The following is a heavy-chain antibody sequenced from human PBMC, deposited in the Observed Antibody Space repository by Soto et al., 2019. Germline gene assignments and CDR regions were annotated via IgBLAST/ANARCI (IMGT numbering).Heavy chain of an antibody. Sequence: SETLSLTCTVSGSSISSSSYYWGWIRQPPGKRLEWIGSIYYSGSTYYNPSLNSRVTISVDTSKNQFSLKLSSVTAADTAVFYCARWIRIAAAGTASVGFDPWGQGTLVTVS. CDR2: IYYSGST. D-gene: IGHD6-13*01. CDR3: ARWIRIAAAGTASVGFDP. CDR1: GSSISSSSYY. V-gene: IGHV4-39*01. J-gene: IGHJ5*02.